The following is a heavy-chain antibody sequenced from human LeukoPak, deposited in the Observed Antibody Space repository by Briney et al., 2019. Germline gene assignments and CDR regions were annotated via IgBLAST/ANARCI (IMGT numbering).Heavy chain of an antibody. D-gene: IGHD1-26*01. J-gene: IGHJ6*02. CDR3: ARDRTARGDGTYYYYGMDV. CDR1: GGSISNYF. CDR2: ISYSGRT. Sequence: SETLTLTCTVSGGSISNYFWSWIRQPPGKGLEWIGYISYSGRTNYNPSLKSRVAISVDTSRNQFSLRLTSVTAADMAVYYCARDRTARGDGTYYYYGMDVWGQGTTVTVSS. V-gene: IGHV4-59*01.